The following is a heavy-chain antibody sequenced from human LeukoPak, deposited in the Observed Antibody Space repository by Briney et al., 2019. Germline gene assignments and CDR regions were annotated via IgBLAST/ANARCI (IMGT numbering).Heavy chain of an antibody. V-gene: IGHV4-31*03. D-gene: IGHD5-24*01. CDR2: IYYSGST. Sequence: PSETLSLTCTVSGGSISSGGYYWSWIRQHPGKGLEWIGYIYYSGSTYYNPSLKSRVTISVDTSKNQFSLKLSSVTAADTAVYYCAREDGYRYGRNIDYWGQGTLVTVSS. CDR3: AREDGYRYGRNIDY. J-gene: IGHJ4*02. CDR1: GGSISSGGYY.